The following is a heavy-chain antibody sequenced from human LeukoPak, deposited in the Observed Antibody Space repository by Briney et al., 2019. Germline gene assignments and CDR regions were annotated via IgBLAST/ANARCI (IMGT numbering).Heavy chain of an antibody. CDR2: IYGTGRT. CDR3: ARETYDFHEIFVY. V-gene: IGHV4-4*07. CDR1: GGSISSYY. D-gene: IGHD3-3*01. J-gene: IGHJ4*02. Sequence: SETLSLTCTVSGGSISSYYWTWIRQSAGKGLEWIGRIYGTGRTTYNPSLKGRVTLSADTSKSQISLKVTSVTAADTAVYYCARETYDFHEIFVYWGQGALVTVSS.